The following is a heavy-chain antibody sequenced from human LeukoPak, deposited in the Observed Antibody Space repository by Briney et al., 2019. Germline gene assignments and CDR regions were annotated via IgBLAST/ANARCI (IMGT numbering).Heavy chain of an antibody. CDR2: ISSSGSTI. CDR1: GFTFSDYY. CDR3: AKPSGSYYEPFQH. Sequence: GGSLRLSCAASGFTFSDYYMSWIRQAPGKGLEWVSYISSSGSTIYYADSVKGRFTISRDNAKNSLYLQMNSLRAEDTAVYYCAKPSGSYYEPFQHWGQGTLVTVSS. D-gene: IGHD1-26*01. V-gene: IGHV3-11*01. J-gene: IGHJ1*01.